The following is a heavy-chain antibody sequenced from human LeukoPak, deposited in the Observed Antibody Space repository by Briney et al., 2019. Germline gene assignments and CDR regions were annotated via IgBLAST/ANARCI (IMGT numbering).Heavy chain of an antibody. CDR1: GGSISSYY. CDR2: IYYSGST. D-gene: IGHD3-22*01. Sequence: SETLSLTCTVSGGSISSYYWSWIRQPPGKGLEWIGYIYYSGSTNYNPSLKSRVTISVDTSKNQFSLKLSSVTAADTAVYYCAREGGENYYDSRGHFDYWGQETLVTVSS. CDR3: AREGGENYYDSRGHFDY. J-gene: IGHJ4*02. V-gene: IGHV4-59*01.